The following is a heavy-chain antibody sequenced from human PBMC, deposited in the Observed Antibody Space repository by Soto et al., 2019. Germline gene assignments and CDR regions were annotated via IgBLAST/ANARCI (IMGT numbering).Heavy chain of an antibody. CDR1: GFTFSSYA. CDR2: ISGSGGST. V-gene: IGHV3-23*01. J-gene: IGHJ4*02. Sequence: GGSLRLSCAASGFTFSSYAMSWVRQAPGKGLEWVSAISGSGGSTYYADSVKGRFTISRDNSKNTLYLQMNSLRAEDTAVYYCANHGSSWTGDYYFDYWGQGTLVTVSS. D-gene: IGHD6-13*01. CDR3: ANHGSSWTGDYYFDY.